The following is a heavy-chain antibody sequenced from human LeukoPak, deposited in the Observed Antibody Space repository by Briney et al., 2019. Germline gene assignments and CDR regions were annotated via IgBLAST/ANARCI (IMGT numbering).Heavy chain of an antibody. Sequence: SETLSLTCAVYGGSFSGYYWSWIRQPPGKGLEWIGEINHSGSTNYSPSLKSRVTISVDTSKNQFSLKLSSVTAADTAVYYCARALGGRFDPWGQGTLVTVSS. V-gene: IGHV4-34*01. J-gene: IGHJ5*02. CDR2: INHSGST. CDR3: ARALGGRFDP. CDR1: GGSFSGYY.